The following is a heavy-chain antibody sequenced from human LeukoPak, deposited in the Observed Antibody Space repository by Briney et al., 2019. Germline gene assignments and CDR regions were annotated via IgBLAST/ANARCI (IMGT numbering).Heavy chain of an antibody. CDR1: GGSISSGGYS. Sequence: SQTLSLACAVSGGSISSGGYSWSWIRQPPGKGLEWIAYISDIGSINYNPSLKSRVTISLDTSKNQLSLKLRSVTAADTAVYYCAGHHPRNTVDFWGQGTLVTVSS. CDR3: AGHHPRNTVDF. J-gene: IGHJ4*02. D-gene: IGHD2/OR15-2a*01. CDR2: ISDIGSI. V-gene: IGHV4-30-4*07.